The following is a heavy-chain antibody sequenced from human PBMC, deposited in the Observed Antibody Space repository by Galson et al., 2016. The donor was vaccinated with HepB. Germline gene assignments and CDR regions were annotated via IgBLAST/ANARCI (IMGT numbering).Heavy chain of an antibody. CDR2: IYYSGRT. D-gene: IGHD3-3*02. CDR3: AIASPAFDF. J-gene: IGHJ4*02. Sequence: SETLSLTCTVSGGSISRSTYYWAWVRQPPGKGLEWIGSIYYSGRTYYNPSLKSRVTISVDTSKKQFSLKVSSVTAGDTAVHYCAIASPAFDFWGQGTLVTVSA. V-gene: IGHV4-39*01. CDR1: GGSISRSTYY.